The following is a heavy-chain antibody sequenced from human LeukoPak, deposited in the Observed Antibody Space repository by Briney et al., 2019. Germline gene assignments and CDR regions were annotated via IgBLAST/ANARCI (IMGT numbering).Heavy chain of an antibody. D-gene: IGHD6-6*01. J-gene: IGHJ4*02. CDR2: ISAYDGNT. CDR1: GYTFTSYG. Sequence: APVKVSCKASGYTFTSYGISWVRQAPGQGLEWMGWISAYDGNTYYAQNLQDRVTMTTDTSTSTAYMELRSLRSDDTAVYYCARDGMWDSSSPAFDYWGQGTLVTVSS. CDR3: ARDGMWDSSSPAFDY. V-gene: IGHV1-18*01.